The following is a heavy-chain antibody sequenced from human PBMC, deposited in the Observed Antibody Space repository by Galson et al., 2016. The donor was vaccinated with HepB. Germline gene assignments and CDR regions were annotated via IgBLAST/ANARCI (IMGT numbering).Heavy chain of an antibody. V-gene: IGHV3-9*01. Sequence: SLRLSCAASGFTFDDHAMHWVRQAPGKGLEWISGISWNSGTIIYADSVKGRFTISRDNAKNSLYLQMNSLRAEDTALYYCAKDMSIFGVVITHSGGGLDVWGQGTTVTVSS. CDR3: AKDMSIFGVVITHSGGGLDV. J-gene: IGHJ6*02. CDR1: GFTFDDHA. CDR2: ISWNSGTI. D-gene: IGHD3-3*01.